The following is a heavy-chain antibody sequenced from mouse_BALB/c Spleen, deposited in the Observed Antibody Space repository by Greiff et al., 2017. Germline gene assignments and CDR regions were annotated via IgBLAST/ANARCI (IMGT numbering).Heavy chain of an antibody. D-gene: IGHD1-1*01. V-gene: IGHV5-6-3*01. Sequence: EVQVVESGGGLVQPGGSLKLSCAASGFTFSSYGMSWVRQTPDKRLELVATINSNGGSTYYPDSVKGRFTISRDNAKNTLYLQMSSLKSEDTAMYYCARNYGRDYAMDYWGQGTSVTVSS. CDR1: GFTFSSYG. CDR2: INSNGGST. CDR3: ARNYGRDYAMDY. J-gene: IGHJ4*01.